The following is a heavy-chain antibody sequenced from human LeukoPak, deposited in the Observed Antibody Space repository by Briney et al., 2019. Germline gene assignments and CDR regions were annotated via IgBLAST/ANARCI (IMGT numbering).Heavy chain of an antibody. CDR3: ARACLGETRPNYYYMDV. CDR2: ISSSGSTI. D-gene: IGHD3-16*01. J-gene: IGHJ6*03. CDR1: GFTFSDYY. Sequence: AGGSLRLSCAASGFTFSDYYMSWIRQAPGKGLEWVSYISSSGSTIYYADSVKGRFTISRDNAKNSLYLQMNSLRAEDTAVYYCARACLGETRPNYYYMDVWGKGTTVTISS. V-gene: IGHV3-11*01.